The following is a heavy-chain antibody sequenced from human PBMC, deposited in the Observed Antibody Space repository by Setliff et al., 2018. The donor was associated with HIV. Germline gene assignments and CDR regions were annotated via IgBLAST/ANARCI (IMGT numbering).Heavy chain of an antibody. Sequence: PSETLSLTCTVSGASITSSYWTWIRQSPGGGLEYLGYIYYSGDSNYSPSLKSRLSMSLDASTSQFSLRLNSLTAADTAMYYCARFARDPTDWGRGILVTVSS. CDR3: ARFARDPTD. V-gene: IGHV4-59*08. CDR2: IYYSGDS. J-gene: IGHJ4*02. CDR1: GASITSSY.